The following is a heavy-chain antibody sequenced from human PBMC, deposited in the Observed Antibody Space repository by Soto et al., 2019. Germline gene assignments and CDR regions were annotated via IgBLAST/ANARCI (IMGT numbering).Heavy chain of an antibody. Sequence: GVLRLSCAGTGFDFSDLHISWVRQAPGKGLEWISYISSSLGHTDYADSVKGRFTISRDNAKSSVFLEMSDLRSDDTAVYYCAANWNFGLNFWGQGTLVTVSS. CDR2: ISSSLGHT. J-gene: IGHJ4*02. CDR3: AANWNFGLNF. V-gene: IGHV3-11*03. D-gene: IGHD1-1*01. CDR1: GFDFSDLH.